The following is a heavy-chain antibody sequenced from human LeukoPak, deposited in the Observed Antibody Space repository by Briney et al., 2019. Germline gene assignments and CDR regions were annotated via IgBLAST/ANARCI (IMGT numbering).Heavy chain of an antibody. CDR2: ISSSSSTI. V-gene: IGHV3-48*04. J-gene: IGHJ5*02. CDR1: GFTFSNFA. CDR3: ARDAAGWFDP. Sequence: PGGSLRLSCAASGFTFSNFAMTWVRRVPGKGLEWVSYISSSSSTIYYADSVKGRFTISRDNAKNSLYLQMNSLRAEDTAVYYCARDAAGWFDPWGQGTLVTVSS.